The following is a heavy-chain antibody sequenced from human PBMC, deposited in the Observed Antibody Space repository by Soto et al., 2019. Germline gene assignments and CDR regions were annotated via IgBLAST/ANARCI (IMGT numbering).Heavy chain of an antibody. V-gene: IGHV1-69*02. J-gene: IGHJ6*02. CDR2: IIPILGIA. Sequence: SVKVSCKASGGTFSSYTISWVRQAPGQGLEWMGRIIPILGIANYAQKFQGRVTITADKSTSTAYMELSSLRSEDTAVYYCARALYYYGSGKYGMDVWGQGTTVTVSS. CDR1: GGTFSSYT. D-gene: IGHD3-10*01. CDR3: ARALYYYGSGKYGMDV.